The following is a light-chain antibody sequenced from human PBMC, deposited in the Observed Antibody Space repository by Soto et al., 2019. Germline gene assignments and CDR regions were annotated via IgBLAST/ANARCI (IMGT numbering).Light chain of an antibody. Sequence: VMTQAPATLSVSPGETATLSCRASQSLTSYLAWYQQKPDQAPRLLIYGISTRATDIPARFSGSGSGTEFTLTISSLQSEDFAVYYCQQYNNWPLTFGGGTKVDIK. V-gene: IGKV3-15*01. CDR2: GIS. J-gene: IGKJ4*01. CDR1: QSLTSY. CDR3: QQYNNWPLT.